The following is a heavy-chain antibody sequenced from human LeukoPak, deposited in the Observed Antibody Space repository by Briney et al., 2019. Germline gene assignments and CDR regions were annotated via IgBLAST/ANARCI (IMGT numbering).Heavy chain of an antibody. CDR1: GGSISSSSYY. Sequence: SETLSLTCTVSGGSISSSSYYWGWIRQPPGKGLEWNGSIYYSGSTYYNPSLKSRVTISVDTSKNQFSLKLSSVTAADTAVYYCARRYYYDSSGSSAFDIWGQGTMVTVSS. CDR3: ARRYYYDSSGSSAFDI. D-gene: IGHD3-22*01. V-gene: IGHV4-39*01. CDR2: IYYSGST. J-gene: IGHJ3*02.